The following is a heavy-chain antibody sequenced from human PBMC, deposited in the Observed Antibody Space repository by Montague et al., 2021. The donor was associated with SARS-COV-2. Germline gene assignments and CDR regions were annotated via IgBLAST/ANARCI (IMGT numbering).Heavy chain of an antibody. CDR2: ST. CDR3: ARVPFYYYYYMDV. V-gene: IGHV4-34*01. J-gene: IGHJ6*03. Sequence: STNYNPSLKSRVTISVDTSKNQFSLKLSSVTAADTDVYYCARVPFYYYYYMDVWGKGTTVTVSS.